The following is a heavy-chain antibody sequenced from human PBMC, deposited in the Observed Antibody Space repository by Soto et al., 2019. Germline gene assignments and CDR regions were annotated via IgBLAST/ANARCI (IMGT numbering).Heavy chain of an antibody. CDR2: IIPLLGKT. J-gene: IGHJ6*02. CDR3: ARGEVAIIGYGMDV. Sequence: QVQLVQSGAEVKKPGSSVKVSCKASGGTFSSYGINWVRQAPGQGLEWMGGIIPLLGKTYYVGGVQGRVTMSADRAANTAYMDLSGLTSEDTALYYCARGEVAIIGYGMDVWGQGTTVSVSS. D-gene: IGHD5-12*01. V-gene: IGHV1-69*06. CDR1: GGTFSSYG.